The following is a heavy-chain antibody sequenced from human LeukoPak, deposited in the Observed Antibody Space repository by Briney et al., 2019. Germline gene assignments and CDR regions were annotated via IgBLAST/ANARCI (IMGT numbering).Heavy chain of an antibody. CDR3: ARTGTVLRAFDI. CDR1: GGSISSGGYY. D-gene: IGHD1-1*01. V-gene: IGHV4-31*03. CDR2: IYYSGST. Sequence: SETLSLTCTVSGGSISSGGYYWSWIRQHPGKGLEWIGYIYYSGSTYYNPSLKSRVTISVDTSKNQFSLKLSSVTAADTAVYYCARTGTVLRAFDIWGQGTMVTVSS. J-gene: IGHJ3*02.